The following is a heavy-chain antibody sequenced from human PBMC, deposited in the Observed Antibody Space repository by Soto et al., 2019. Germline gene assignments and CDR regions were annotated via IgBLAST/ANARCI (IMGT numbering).Heavy chain of an antibody. D-gene: IGHD2-2*01. J-gene: IGHJ5*02. V-gene: IGHV1-69*13. Sequence: GASVKVSCKASGGTFSSYAISWVRQAPGKGLEWMGGIIPIFGTANYAQKFQGRVTITADESTSTAYMELSSLRSEDTAVYYCARSRDIVVVPAAMHYWFDPWGQGTLVTVSS. CDR2: IIPIFGTA. CDR3: ARSRDIVVVPAAMHYWFDP. CDR1: GGTFSSYA.